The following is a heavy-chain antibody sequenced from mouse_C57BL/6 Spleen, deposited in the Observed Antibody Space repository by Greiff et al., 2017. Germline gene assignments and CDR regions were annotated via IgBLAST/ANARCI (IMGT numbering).Heavy chain of an antibody. CDR2: IYPGDGDT. CDR3: AYYGSSPYYFDY. Sequence: QVQLQQSGAELVKPGASVKISCKASGYAFSSYWMNWVKQRPGKGLEWIGQIYPGDGDTNYNGKFKGKATLTADKSSSTAYMQLSSLTSEDSAVYFCAYYGSSPYYFDYWGQGTTLTVSS. J-gene: IGHJ2*01. CDR1: GYAFSSYW. D-gene: IGHD1-1*01. V-gene: IGHV1-80*01.